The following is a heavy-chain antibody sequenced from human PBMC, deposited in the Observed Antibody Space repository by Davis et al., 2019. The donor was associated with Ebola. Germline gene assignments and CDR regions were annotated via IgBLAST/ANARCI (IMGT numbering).Heavy chain of an antibody. D-gene: IGHD2-15*01. CDR1: GYTFTGYY. CDR3: ARGYCTGGICSEHWFDP. J-gene: IGHJ5*02. Sequence: ASVKVSCKASGYTFTGYYIHWVRQAPGQGLEWMGWINPNSGGSNYAQKFQGRVTMTRDTSINTAYMELSRLRSDDTAIYYCARGYCTGGICSEHWFDPWGQGALVTVSS. CDR2: INPNSGGS. V-gene: IGHV1-2*02.